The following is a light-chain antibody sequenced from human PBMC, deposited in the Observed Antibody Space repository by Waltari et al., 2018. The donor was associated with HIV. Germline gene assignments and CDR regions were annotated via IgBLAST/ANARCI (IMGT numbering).Light chain of an antibody. J-gene: IGLJ1*01. CDR1: SSDLGAYNY. V-gene: IGLV2-8*01. Sequence: QTALTQPPSASGSPGQSVTISCTGTSSDLGAYNYVSWYQQHPDKAPKLMINDVSKRPSGVPARFSGSKSGNTASLTVSGLQAEDDADYYCSSYAGSNNPYVFGTGTKVTVL. CDR2: DVS. CDR3: SSYAGSNNPYV.